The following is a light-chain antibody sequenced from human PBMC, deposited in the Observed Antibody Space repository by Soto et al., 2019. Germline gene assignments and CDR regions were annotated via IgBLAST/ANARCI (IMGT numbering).Light chain of an antibody. Sequence: QSALTQPASVSEYPGQSITISCAGTSSDIGGYNYVSWYQQHPDKAPKLMIYGVTNRPSGVSDRFSGSKSGNTASLTISGLQAEDEADYYCTSYTSSSTYVFGTGTKVTVL. V-gene: IGLV2-14*01. CDR1: SSDIGGYNY. J-gene: IGLJ1*01. CDR2: GVT. CDR3: TSYTSSSTYV.